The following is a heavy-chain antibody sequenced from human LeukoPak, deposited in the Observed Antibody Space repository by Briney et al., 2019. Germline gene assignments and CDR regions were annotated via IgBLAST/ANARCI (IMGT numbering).Heavy chain of an antibody. Sequence: PGGSLRLSCAASGFTFSSYGMHWVRQAPGKGLEWVAFIRYDGSNKYYADSVKGRFTISRDNSKNTLYLQMNSLRAEDTAVYYCAKEDYYDSSGYRNHDAFDIWGQGTMVTVSS. CDR1: GFTFSSYG. J-gene: IGHJ3*02. CDR3: AKEDYYDSSGYRNHDAFDI. CDR2: IRYDGSNK. V-gene: IGHV3-30*02. D-gene: IGHD3-22*01.